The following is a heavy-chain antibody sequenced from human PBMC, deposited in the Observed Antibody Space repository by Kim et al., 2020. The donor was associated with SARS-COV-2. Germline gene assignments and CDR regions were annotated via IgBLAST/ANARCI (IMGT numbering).Heavy chain of an antibody. D-gene: IGHD3-10*01. CDR1: GYSLSDVS. CDR3: ATGERGVIDVFDY. Sequence: ASVKVSCKVSGYSLSDVSMHWVRQAPGKGLKWMGSFDPEDDETTYAQAFQDRFSMTEDASTETAYMELRSLRSEDTAVYFCATGERGVIDVFDYWAQGTL. CDR2: FDPEDDET. J-gene: IGHJ4*02. V-gene: IGHV1-24*01.